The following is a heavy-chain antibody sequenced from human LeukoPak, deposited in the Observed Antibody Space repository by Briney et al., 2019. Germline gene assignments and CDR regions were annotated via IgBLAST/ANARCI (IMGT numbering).Heavy chain of an antibody. Sequence: GGSLRLSCAVSGFTFNTYVMSWVRQAPGKGLEWVSAISGSGGNTYYADSVKGRFTISRDNSQNTLYLQMNSLRAEDTAVYYCARDDSSGYSDYWGQGTLVTVSS. D-gene: IGHD3-22*01. CDR1: GFTFNTYV. CDR3: ARDDSSGYSDY. V-gene: IGHV3-23*01. CDR2: ISGSGGNT. J-gene: IGHJ4*02.